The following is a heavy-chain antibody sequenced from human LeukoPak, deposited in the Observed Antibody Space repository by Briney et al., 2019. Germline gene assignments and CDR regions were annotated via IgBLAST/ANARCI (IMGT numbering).Heavy chain of an antibody. CDR2: IYHSGSTT. Sequence: PSGTLSLTCAVSGGSISSNNWWSWVRQTSGKGLEWIGEIYHSGSTTNYNPSLKSRVTMSVDKSKNQFSLKLTSVTAADTAVYYCARVFGGYDGALAYWGQGTLVTVSS. CDR3: ARVFGGYDGALAY. CDR1: GGSISSNNW. J-gene: IGHJ4*02. V-gene: IGHV4-4*02. D-gene: IGHD5-12*01.